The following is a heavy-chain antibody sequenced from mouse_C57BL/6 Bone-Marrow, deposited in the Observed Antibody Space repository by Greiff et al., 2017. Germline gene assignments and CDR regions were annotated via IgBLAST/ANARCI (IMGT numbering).Heavy chain of an antibody. V-gene: IGHV2-9-1*01. CDR1: GFSLTSYA. Sequence: QVQLKESGPGLVAPSQCLSISCTVSGFSLTSYAISWVRQPPGKGLEWLGVIWTGGGTNYNSALKSRLSISKDNSKSQAFLKMNRLQTDDTARYYCARSDYYGSSHYFDYWGQGTTLTVSS. D-gene: IGHD1-1*01. J-gene: IGHJ2*01. CDR3: ARSDYYGSSHYFDY. CDR2: IWTGGGT.